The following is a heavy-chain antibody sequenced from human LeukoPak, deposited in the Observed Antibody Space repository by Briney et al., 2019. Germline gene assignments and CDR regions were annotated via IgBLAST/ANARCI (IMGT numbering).Heavy chain of an antibody. Sequence: SETLSLTCTVSGGSISSYYWSWIRQPPGKGLEWVGYIYYSGSTNYNPSLKSRVTISVDTSKNHFSLRLNSVTAADTAVYYCARDYYDSSGESWFDTWGQGTLVTVSS. V-gene: IGHV4-59*01. D-gene: IGHD3-22*01. CDR1: GGSISSYY. CDR2: IYYSGST. CDR3: ARDYYDSSGESWFDT. J-gene: IGHJ5*02.